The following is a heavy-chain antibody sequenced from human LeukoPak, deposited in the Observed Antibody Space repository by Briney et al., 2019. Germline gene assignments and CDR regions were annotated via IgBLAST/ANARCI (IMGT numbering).Heavy chain of an antibody. J-gene: IGHJ5*02. V-gene: IGHV4-61*01. D-gene: IGHD3-10*01. CDR2: IYYSGTT. CDR3: ARVAPRGWIDP. CDR1: GASVTSGSHY. Sequence: SETLSLTCTVSGASVTSGSHYWAWIRQPPGQGLEWIGFIYYSGTTIYNPSLENRITMSLVTSKNQFSLRLNSVTAADTAIYYCARVAPRGWIDPWGQGTLVTVPS.